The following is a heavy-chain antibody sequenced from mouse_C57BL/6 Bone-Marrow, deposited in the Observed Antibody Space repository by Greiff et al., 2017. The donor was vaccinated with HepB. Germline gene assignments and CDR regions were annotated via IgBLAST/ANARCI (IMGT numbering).Heavy chain of an antibody. J-gene: IGHJ3*01. CDR1: GFTFSDYY. Sequence: EVMLVESGGGLVQPGGSLTLSCAASGFTFSDYYMYWVRQTPEKRLVWCAYISNCGGSTYYPHTVKGRFTISRDNAKNTLYLQMSRLKSEDTAMYYCARGGVYYANYVPFAYWGQGTLVTVSA. V-gene: IGHV5-12*01. D-gene: IGHD2-1*01. CDR2: ISNCGGST. CDR3: ARGGVYYANYVPFAY.